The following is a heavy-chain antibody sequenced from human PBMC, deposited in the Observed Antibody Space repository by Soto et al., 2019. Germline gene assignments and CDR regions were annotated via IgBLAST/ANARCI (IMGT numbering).Heavy chain of an antibody. Sequence: DSGKVCFKASGYPFTSCGMSWVRQAPGQGPEWMGWISAYNGNTNYAQKLQGRVTMTTDTSTSTAYMELRSLRSDDTAVYYCARVTDMVMWFDPWGQGTMVTVSS. J-gene: IGHJ5*02. CDR3: ARVTDMVMWFDP. V-gene: IGHV1-18*04. D-gene: IGHD5-18*01. CDR2: ISAYNGNT. CDR1: GYPFTSCG.